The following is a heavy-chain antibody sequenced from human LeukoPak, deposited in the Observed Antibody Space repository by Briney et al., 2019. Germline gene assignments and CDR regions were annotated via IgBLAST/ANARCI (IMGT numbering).Heavy chain of an antibody. CDR1: GFTFGDYA. Sequence: QSGGSLRLSCTASGFTFGDYAMSWVRQAPGKGLEWVGFIRSKAYGGTTEYAASVKGRFTISRDDSKSIAYLQMNSLKTEDTAVYYCARRGACSPTSCYNDYWGQGTLVTVSS. D-gene: IGHD2-2*02. V-gene: IGHV3-49*04. CDR3: ARRGACSPTSCYNDY. CDR2: IRSKAYGGTT. J-gene: IGHJ4*02.